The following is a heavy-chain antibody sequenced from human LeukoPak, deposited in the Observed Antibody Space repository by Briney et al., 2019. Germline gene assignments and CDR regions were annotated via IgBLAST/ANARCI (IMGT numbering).Heavy chain of an antibody. J-gene: IGHJ4*02. Sequence: GSLRLSCAASGFTFSSHSMNWVRQAPGKGLGWVSYTSSSSSTIYYADSVKGRFTISRDNAKNSLYLQMNSLRAEDTAVYYCARGAYYYEDWGQGTLVTVSS. CDR3: ARGAYYYED. CDR2: TSSSSSTI. CDR1: GFTFSSHS. V-gene: IGHV3-48*01. D-gene: IGHD3-22*01.